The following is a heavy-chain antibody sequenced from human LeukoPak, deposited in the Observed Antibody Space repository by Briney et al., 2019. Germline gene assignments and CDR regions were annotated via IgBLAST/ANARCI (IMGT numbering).Heavy chain of an antibody. CDR1: GFTFYDYA. CDR3: AKSRPGGYISSWAPIDY. V-gene: IGHV3-9*03. J-gene: IGHJ4*02. CDR2: ISWNSGSI. Sequence: GGSLRLSCAASGFTFYDYAMHWVRQAPGKGLEWVPGISWNSGSIGYADSVKGRFTISRDNAKNSLYLQMNSLRAADMALYYCAKSRPGGYISSWAPIDYWGQGTLVTVSS. D-gene: IGHD6-13*01.